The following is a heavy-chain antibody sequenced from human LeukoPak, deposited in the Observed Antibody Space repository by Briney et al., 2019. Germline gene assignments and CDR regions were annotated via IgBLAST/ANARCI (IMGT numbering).Heavy chain of an antibody. CDR3: VREPGSFPHWSLDL. J-gene: IGHJ2*01. CDR1: GFTFSSYT. D-gene: IGHD2-15*01. CDR2: ISSNGGST. V-gene: IGHV3-64*04. Sequence: AGGSLRLSCSASGFTFSSYTMHWVRQAPGRGLEYVSLISSNGGSTYYADSVKGRFTISRDNSKNTLYLQMNSLRGEDTAVYYCVREPGSFPHWSLDLWGRGTLVTVSS.